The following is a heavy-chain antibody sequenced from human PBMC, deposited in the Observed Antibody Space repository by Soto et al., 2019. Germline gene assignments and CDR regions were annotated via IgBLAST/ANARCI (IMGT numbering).Heavy chain of an antibody. J-gene: IGHJ6*02. D-gene: IGHD6-13*01. V-gene: IGHV4-4*07. CDR3: ARDPGAVAAAGTYYYYGMDV. Sequence: SETLSLTCTVSGGSISSYYWSWIRQPAGKGLEWIGRIYTSGSTNYNPSLKSRVTMSVDTSKNQFSLKLSSVTAADTAVYYCARDPGAVAAAGTYYYYGMDVWGQGTTVT. CDR1: GGSISSYY. CDR2: IYTSGST.